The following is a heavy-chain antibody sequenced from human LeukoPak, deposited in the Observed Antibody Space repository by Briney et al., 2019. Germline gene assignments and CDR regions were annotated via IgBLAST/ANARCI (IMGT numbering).Heavy chain of an antibody. CDR1: GDYISSSSYY. CDR3: ARRRYYDSTGYFE. V-gene: IGHV4-39*01. J-gene: IGHJ1*01. CDR2: IYHSGRT. D-gene: IGHD3-22*01. Sequence: SSETLSLTCAVSGDYISSSSYYWGWIRQSPGTGLEWIGDIYHSGRTYYNPSLKSRVAISIDTSKNQFFLRLRSMTAADTAVFYCARRRYYDSTGYFEWGRGTLVTVSS.